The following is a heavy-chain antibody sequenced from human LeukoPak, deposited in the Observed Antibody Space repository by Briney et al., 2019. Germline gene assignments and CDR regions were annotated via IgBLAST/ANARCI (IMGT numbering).Heavy chain of an antibody. J-gene: IGHJ4*02. Sequence: SETLSLTCAVFGGSFSNYYWTWVRQPPGTGLEWIGEINHSGSTNYNPSLKSRVTISVDTSKSQFSLKLNSVTAADTAVYYCARSGWHSFDNWGQGGLVTVSS. CDR1: GGSFSNYY. CDR3: ARSGWHSFDN. CDR2: INHSGST. V-gene: IGHV4-34*01. D-gene: IGHD6-19*01.